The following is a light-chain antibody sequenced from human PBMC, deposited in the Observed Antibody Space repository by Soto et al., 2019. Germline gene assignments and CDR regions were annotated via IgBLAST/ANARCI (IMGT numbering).Light chain of an antibody. CDR1: QDSRSY. V-gene: IGKV1-9*01. CDR3: QQYNSYPLT. CDR2: GAS. Sequence: DIPLTQSPSFLSASVGDRVTITCRASQDSRSYLAWYQQKPGKAPNLLIYGASALQSGVPSRFSGSGSGTEFTVAISSLQPEDFAAYYCQQYNSYPLTFGGGTKVEFK. J-gene: IGKJ4*01.